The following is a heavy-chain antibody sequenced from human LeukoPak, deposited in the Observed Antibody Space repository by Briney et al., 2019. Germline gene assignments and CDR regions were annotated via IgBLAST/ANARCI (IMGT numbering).Heavy chain of an antibody. CDR3: ATLGIHFYDRYYYMDV. CDR1: GYSLTESS. CDR2: FDPDGGET. V-gene: IGHV1-24*01. J-gene: IGHJ6*03. Sequence: ASVKVSCKVFGYSLTESSMHWVRQAPGKGLEWMGGFDPDGGETIYAQKFQGRVTMTEDTSTDTAYMELSSLRSEDTAVYYCATLGIHFYDRYYYMDVWGKGTTITISS. D-gene: IGHD2/OR15-2a*01.